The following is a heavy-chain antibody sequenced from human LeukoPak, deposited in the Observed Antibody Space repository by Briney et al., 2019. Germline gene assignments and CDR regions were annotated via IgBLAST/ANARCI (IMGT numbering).Heavy chain of an antibody. CDR3: ARAHDYYRDRGWFDP. CDR1: GGTFSSYA. CDR2: IIPIFGTA. J-gene: IGHJ5*02. Sequence: GASVKVSCKASGGTFSSYAISWVRQAPGQGLEWMGGIIPIFGTANYAQKFQGRVTMTRDTSTSTVYMELSSLRSEDTAVYYCARAHDYYRDRGWFDPWGQGTLVTVSS. D-gene: IGHD3-10*01. V-gene: IGHV1-69*05.